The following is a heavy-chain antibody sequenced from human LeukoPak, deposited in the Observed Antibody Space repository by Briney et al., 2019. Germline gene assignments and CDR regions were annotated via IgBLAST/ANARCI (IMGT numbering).Heavy chain of an antibody. J-gene: IGHJ5*02. V-gene: IGHV3-53*04. CDR3: AKDRGDFP. CDR2: LYSGGNT. D-gene: IGHD2-21*02. CDR1: GFSVSDNP. Sequence: GGSLRLSCAASGFSVSDNPMSWVRQAPGKGLEWVSILYSGGNTYYADSLKGRFTISRHNSKNTLYLQMNSLKPEDTAVYYCAKDRGDFPWGQGTLVTVSS.